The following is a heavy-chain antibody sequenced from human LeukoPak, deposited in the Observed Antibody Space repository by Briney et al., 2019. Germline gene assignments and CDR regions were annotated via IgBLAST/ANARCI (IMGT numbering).Heavy chain of an antibody. Sequence: GGSLRLSCAASGFTFSFYGMSWVRQAPGKGLEWASTISGSGDSTYYADSVRGRFTISRDNSKNTLYLQMNSLRAEDTAVYYCANPGYSSSWYYFDYWGQGTLVTVSS. CDR3: ANPGYSSSWYYFDY. V-gene: IGHV3-23*01. CDR2: ISGSGDST. D-gene: IGHD6-13*01. J-gene: IGHJ4*02. CDR1: GFTFSFYG.